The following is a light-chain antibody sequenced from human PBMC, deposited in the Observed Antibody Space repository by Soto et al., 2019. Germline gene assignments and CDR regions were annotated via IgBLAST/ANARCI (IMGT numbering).Light chain of an antibody. CDR3: KQYGSSGK. CDR1: QSIGDT. CDR2: GAS. J-gene: IGKJ1*01. Sequence: EIVMTQAPATLSVAPGVRATLSCRSSQSIGDTLAWYQQKPGQAPRLLIYGASNRATGIPDRFSGSGSGKDFTLTISRLEPEDFAVYYCKQYGSSGKFGQGTKVDIK. V-gene: IGKV3-20*01.